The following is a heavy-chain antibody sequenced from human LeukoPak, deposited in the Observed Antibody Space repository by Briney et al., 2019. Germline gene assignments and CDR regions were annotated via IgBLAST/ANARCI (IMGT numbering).Heavy chain of an antibody. CDR3: ARKMWPDDAFDI. V-gene: IGHV4-39*01. Sequence: PSETLSLTCTVSGGSISSSSYYWGWIRQPPGKGLEWIGSIYYSGSTYYNPSLKSRVTISVDTSKNQFSLKLSSMTAADTAVYYCARKMWPDDAFDIWGHGTMVTVPS. CDR1: GGSISSSSYY. D-gene: IGHD2-21*01. J-gene: IGHJ3*02. CDR2: IYYSGST.